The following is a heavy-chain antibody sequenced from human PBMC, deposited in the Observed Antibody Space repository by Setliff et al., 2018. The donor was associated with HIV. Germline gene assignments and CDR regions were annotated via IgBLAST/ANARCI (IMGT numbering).Heavy chain of an antibody. V-gene: IGHV4-34*12. Sequence: SETLSLTCTVSGGSISSYYWSWIRQPPGKGLEWIGEIIHSGSTNYNPSLKSRVTMSVDTSKNQFSLRLSSVTAADTAVYYCARERMARTPLTAFDLWGQGTMVTVSS. D-gene: IGHD2-15*01. J-gene: IGHJ3*01. CDR2: IIHSGST. CDR3: ARERMARTPLTAFDL. CDR1: GGSISSYY.